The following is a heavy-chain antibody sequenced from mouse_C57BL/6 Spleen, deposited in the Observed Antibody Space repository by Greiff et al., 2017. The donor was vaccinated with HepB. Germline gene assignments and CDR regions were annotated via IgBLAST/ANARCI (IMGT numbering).Heavy chain of an antibody. D-gene: IGHD1-1*01. V-gene: IGHV1-61*01. CDR1: GYTFTSYW. CDR3: ARGTTVVDYWDFDV. Sequence: QVQLQQPGAELVRPGSSVKLSCKASGYTFTSYWMDWVKQRPGQGLEWIGNIYPSDSETHYNQKFKDKATLTVDKSSSTAYMQLSSLTSEDSAVYYCARGTTVVDYWDFDVWGTGTTVTVSS. J-gene: IGHJ1*03. CDR2: IYPSDSET.